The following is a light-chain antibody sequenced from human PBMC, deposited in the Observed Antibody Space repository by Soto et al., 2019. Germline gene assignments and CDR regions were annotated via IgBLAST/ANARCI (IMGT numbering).Light chain of an antibody. V-gene: IGKV3-20*01. CDR2: GAS. Sequence: EIVLTQSPGTLSLSPGERATLSCRASQSVSSSYLAWYQQKPGQAPRLLIYGASSRATGIPDRFSGSRSETDFTLTISRLEPEDFAVYYCQQYGSSTLFTVGPGTKVDIK. CDR3: QQYGSSTLFT. J-gene: IGKJ3*01. CDR1: QSVSSSY.